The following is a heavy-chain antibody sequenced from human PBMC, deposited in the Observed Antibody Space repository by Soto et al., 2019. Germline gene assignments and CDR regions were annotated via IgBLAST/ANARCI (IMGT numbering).Heavy chain of an antibody. V-gene: IGHV4-31*03. J-gene: IGHJ4*02. CDR3: ARVGDDYVWGSYRYPRPYYFDY. Sequence: SEPLSLSCTVSGGTISSGGYYLSWIRQHPGKGPEWIGYIYYSGSTYYNPSLKSRVTISVDASKNQFSLKLSSVTAADTAVYYCARVGDDYVWGSYRYPRPYYFDYWGQGNLVTVSA. CDR2: IYYSGST. CDR1: GGTISSGGYY. D-gene: IGHD3-16*02.